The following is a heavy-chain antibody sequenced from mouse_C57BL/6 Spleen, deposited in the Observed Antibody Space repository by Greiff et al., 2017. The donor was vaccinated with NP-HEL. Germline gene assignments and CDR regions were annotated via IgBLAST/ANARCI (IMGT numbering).Heavy chain of an antibody. CDR2: ISYDGSN. V-gene: IGHV3-6*01. CDR1: GYSITSGYY. D-gene: IGHD3-3*01. Sequence: VQLKESGPGLVKPSQSLSLTCSVTGYSITSGYYWNWIRQFPGNKLEWMGYISYDGSNNYNPSLKNRISITRDTSKNQFFLKLNSVTTEDTATYYCARGDLDAMDYWGQGTSVTVSS. J-gene: IGHJ4*01. CDR3: ARGDLDAMDY.